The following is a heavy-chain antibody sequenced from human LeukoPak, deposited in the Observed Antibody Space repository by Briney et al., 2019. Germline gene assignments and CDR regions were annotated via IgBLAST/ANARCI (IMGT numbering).Heavy chain of an antibody. V-gene: IGHV3-7*03. Sequence: GGSLRLSCAASGFTFTTYWMSWIRQAPGKGLEWVANINQDGTDKYYVDSVKGRFTFSRDNAQNSLYLQMSSRRVEDTAVYYCVTYSTGLYKGLEFWGQGTQVTVSS. CDR2: INQDGTDK. D-gene: IGHD2-8*02. CDR1: GFTFTTYW. CDR3: VTYSTGLYKGLEF. J-gene: IGHJ4*02.